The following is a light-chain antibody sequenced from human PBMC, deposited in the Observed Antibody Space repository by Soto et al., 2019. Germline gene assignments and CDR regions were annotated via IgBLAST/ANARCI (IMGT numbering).Light chain of an antibody. J-gene: IGKJ2*01. CDR1: QSLLYSSNNKNY. CDR3: QQYDNVPYT. CDR2: WAS. Sequence: DIVMTQSPDSLAVSLGERTTLNCRSSQSLLYSSNNKNYLAWYQQKPGQPPKLLIYWASTRESGVPDRFSGSGSGTDFTLTISSLQAEDVAVYYCQQYDNVPYTFGQGTKVEIK. V-gene: IGKV4-1*01.